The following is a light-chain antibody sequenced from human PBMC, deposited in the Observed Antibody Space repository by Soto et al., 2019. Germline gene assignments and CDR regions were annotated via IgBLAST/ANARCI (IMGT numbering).Light chain of an antibody. V-gene: IGKV3D-15*01. Sequence: EIVMTQSPATLSVSPVGRATLSCRASQSVSSYLAWYQQKPGQAPRLLIYDASNRATGIPARFSGSGSGTDFTLTISSLQAEDSAVYFCQQYNNWPTWTFGQGTKVDI. CDR1: QSVSSY. J-gene: IGKJ1*01. CDR2: DAS. CDR3: QQYNNWPTWT.